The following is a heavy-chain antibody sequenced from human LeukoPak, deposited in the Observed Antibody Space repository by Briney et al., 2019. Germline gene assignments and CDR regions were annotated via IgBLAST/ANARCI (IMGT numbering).Heavy chain of an antibody. Sequence: GGSLRLSCAASGFTFSSYSMNWVRQAPGKGLEWVSSISSSSSYIYYADSVKGRFTISRDNAKNSLYLQMNSLRAEDTAVYYCARLTRDYDFWSGYYTGGGDAFDIWGQGTMVTVSS. CDR2: ISSSSSYI. V-gene: IGHV3-21*01. CDR1: GFTFSSYS. CDR3: ARLTRDYDFWSGYYTGGGDAFDI. J-gene: IGHJ3*02. D-gene: IGHD3-3*01.